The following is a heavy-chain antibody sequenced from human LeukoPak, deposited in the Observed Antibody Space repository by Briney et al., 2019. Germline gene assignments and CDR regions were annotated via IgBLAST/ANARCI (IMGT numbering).Heavy chain of an antibody. CDR1: GFTFSSYA. V-gene: IGHV3-23*01. Sequence: GGSLRLSCAASGFTFSSYAMSWVRQAPGKGLEWVSAISGSGGSTYYADSVKGRFTISRDNFKNTLYLHMNSLRVEDTAVYYCAREDYGNYYFDYWGQGTLVTVSS. J-gene: IGHJ4*02. CDR2: ISGSGGST. D-gene: IGHD2/OR15-2a*01. CDR3: AREDYGNYYFDY.